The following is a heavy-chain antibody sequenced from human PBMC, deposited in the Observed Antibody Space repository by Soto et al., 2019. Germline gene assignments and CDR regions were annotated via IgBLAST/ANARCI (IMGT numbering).Heavy chain of an antibody. J-gene: IGHJ6*02. CDR2: ISSSSSYI. CDR1: GFTFSSYS. D-gene: IGHD2-15*01. Sequence: PGGSLRLSCAASGFTFSSYSMNWVRQAPGKGLEWVSSISSSSSYIYYADSVKGRFTISRDNAKNSLYLQMNSLRAEDTAVYYCAREYCSGGSCYRRYYYYYGMDVWGQGTTVTVSS. V-gene: IGHV3-21*01. CDR3: AREYCSGGSCYRRYYYYYGMDV.